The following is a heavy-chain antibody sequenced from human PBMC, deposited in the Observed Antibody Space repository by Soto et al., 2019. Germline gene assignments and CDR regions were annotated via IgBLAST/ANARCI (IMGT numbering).Heavy chain of an antibody. CDR1: GYCFSGYW. V-gene: IGHV5-10-1*01. CDR3: ARQIYDSDTGPNFQYYFDS. J-gene: IGHJ4*02. CDR2: IDPSDSQT. D-gene: IGHD3-22*01. Sequence: XESLNISWRGSGYCFSGYWITWVRQKPGKGLEWMGRIDPSDSQTYYSPSFRGHVTISATKSITTVFLQWSSLRASDTAMYYCARQIYDSDTGPNFQYYFDSWGQGTPVTVSS.